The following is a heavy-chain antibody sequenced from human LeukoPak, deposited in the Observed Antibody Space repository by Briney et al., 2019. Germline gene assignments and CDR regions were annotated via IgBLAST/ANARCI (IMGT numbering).Heavy chain of an antibody. Sequence: ETLSLTCAVYGGSLSGYYWSWIRPPPGKGPEWMGEIYHSGSTNYNPSLKSRVTISVDTSKNQFTLKLSSVTAADTAVYYCATIIAAAGTSRGDGFDPWGQGTLVTVSS. CDR2: IYHSGST. CDR3: ATIIAAAGTSRGDGFDP. D-gene: IGHD6-13*01. J-gene: IGHJ5*02. CDR1: GGSLSGYY. V-gene: IGHV4-34*01.